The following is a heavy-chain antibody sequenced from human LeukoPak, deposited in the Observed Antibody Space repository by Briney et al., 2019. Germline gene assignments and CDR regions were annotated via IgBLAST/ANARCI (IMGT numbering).Heavy chain of an antibody. D-gene: IGHD3-3*01. CDR2: IYYSGST. CDR1: GGSISSSSYY. J-gene: IGHJ5*02. Sequence: SETLSLTCTVSGGSISSSSYYWGWIRQPPGKGLEWIGSIYYSGSTYYNPSLKSRVTISVDTSKNQFSLKLSSVTAADTAVYYCATKYYDFWSGYHNWFDPWGQGTLVTVSS. V-gene: IGHV4-39*07. CDR3: ATKYYDFWSGYHNWFDP.